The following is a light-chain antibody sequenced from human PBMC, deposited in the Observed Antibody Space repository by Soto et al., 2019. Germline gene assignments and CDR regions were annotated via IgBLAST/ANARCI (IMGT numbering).Light chain of an antibody. V-gene: IGLV1-44*01. CDR3: AAWDDSLNGPV. CDR2: SNI. Sequence: QTVVTQPPSASGTPGQRVTISCSGSSSNIGSNTVNWYQQLPGTAPKLLVYSNIQRPSGVPDRFSGSKSGTSASLAISGLQSEDEADYYCAAWDDSLNGPVFGTGTKVTVL. J-gene: IGLJ1*01. CDR1: SSNIGSNT.